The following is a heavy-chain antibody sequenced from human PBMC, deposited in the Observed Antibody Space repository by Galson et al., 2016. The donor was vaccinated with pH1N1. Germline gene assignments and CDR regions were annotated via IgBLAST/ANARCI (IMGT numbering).Heavy chain of an antibody. CDR1: GFTFTAYS. Sequence: SLRLSCAASGFTFTAYSMIWVRQAPGKGLEWVSAVSSSAISTYYADSVKGRFTISRDNSKNMLYLQMNSLRAEDTAVYYCAKDRITYIPGGGTWQHWGQGTLVTVSS. CDR2: VSSSAIST. CDR3: AKDRITYIPGGGTWQH. V-gene: IGHV3-23*01. J-gene: IGHJ1*01. D-gene: IGHD6-13*01.